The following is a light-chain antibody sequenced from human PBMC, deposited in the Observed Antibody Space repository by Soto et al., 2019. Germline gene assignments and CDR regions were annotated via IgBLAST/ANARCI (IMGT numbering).Light chain of an antibody. CDR1: QSVPSRY. Sequence: EIVLTQSPGTLSLSPGERATLSCRASQSVPSRYLAWYQQKPGQAPRLLISGAHNRAPGIPDRFSGSESGTDFTLRISRLEPEDFAVYYCQQYGSSVTFGQGTKVDIK. J-gene: IGKJ1*01. V-gene: IGKV3-20*01. CDR2: GAH. CDR3: QQYGSSVT.